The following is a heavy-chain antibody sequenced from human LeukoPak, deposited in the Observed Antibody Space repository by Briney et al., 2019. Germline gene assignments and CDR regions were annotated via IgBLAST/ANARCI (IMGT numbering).Heavy chain of an antibody. Sequence: PGGSLRLSCAASGFTFSSYAMSWVRQAPGKGLEWVSVISGSGGSTYYADSVRGRFTISRDNSKNTLYLQMNSLRAEDTAVYYCAKGAISGRWLQPSDYWGQGTLVTVSS. CDR1: GFTFSSYA. J-gene: IGHJ4*02. CDR2: ISGSGGST. CDR3: AKGAISGRWLQPSDY. V-gene: IGHV3-23*01. D-gene: IGHD5-24*01.